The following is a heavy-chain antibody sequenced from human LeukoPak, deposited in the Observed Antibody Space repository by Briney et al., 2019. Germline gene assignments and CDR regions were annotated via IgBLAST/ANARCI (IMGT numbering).Heavy chain of an antibody. CDR1: GFTFSSYA. Sequence: PGGSLRLPCAVCGFTFSSYAMSGVRQAPGKGLVWVSAISGSAGSTYYADSMKGPSTISRDNSKNTLYLQMNSLRAEDTAVYYCAKESSGWYPYYFDYWGQGTLVTVSS. CDR3: AKESSGWYPYYFDY. D-gene: IGHD6-19*01. V-gene: IGHV3-23*01. J-gene: IGHJ4*02. CDR2: ISGSAGST.